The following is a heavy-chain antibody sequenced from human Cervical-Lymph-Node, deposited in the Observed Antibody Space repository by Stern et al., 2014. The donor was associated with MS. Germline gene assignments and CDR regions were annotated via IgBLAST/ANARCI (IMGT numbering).Heavy chain of an antibody. D-gene: IGHD6-6*01. V-gene: IGHV5-51*03. Sequence: EVQLVESGAEVKKLGDSLKISCKASGYRFISDWSGWGRQVPGKGLEWMGNIYPGDSDTRYSPSFQGLVTISADKSITTAYLQWNSLKASDTALYYCVRGGSGQLVGPFQHWGQGTLLSVTS. J-gene: IGHJ1*01. CDR1: GYRFISDW. CDR2: IYPGDSDT. CDR3: VRGGSGQLVGPFQH.